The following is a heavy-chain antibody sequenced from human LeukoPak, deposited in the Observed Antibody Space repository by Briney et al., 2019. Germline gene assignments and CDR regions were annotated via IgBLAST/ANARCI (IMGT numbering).Heavy chain of an antibody. V-gene: IGHV3-64*01. CDR2: IIGNGGST. CDR1: GFTFSDYI. Sequence: PGGSLRLSCAASGFTFSDYIIHWVRQVPGKGLEYVSAIIGNGGSTFYANSVKGRFTISRDNSKNTVYLQMGSLRPEDMAVYYCARGGRCSTTTCHIFDFWGQGTLVTVSS. D-gene: IGHD2-2*01. CDR3: ARGGRCSTTTCHIFDF. J-gene: IGHJ4*02.